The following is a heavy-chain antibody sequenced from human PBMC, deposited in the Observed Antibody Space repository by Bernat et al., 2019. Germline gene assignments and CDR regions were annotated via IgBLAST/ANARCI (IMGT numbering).Heavy chain of an antibody. Sequence: QVQLVESGGGVVQPGRSLRLSCAASGFTFSSYAMHWVRQAPGKGLEWVAVISYDGSNKYYAESVKGRFTISRDNSKNTLYLQMNSLRAEDAAVYYCAREPSGGYFDWLLSWGQGTLVTVSS. CDR1: GFTFSSYA. V-gene: IGHV3-30-3*01. CDR3: AREPSGGYFDWLLS. J-gene: IGHJ5*02. D-gene: IGHD3-9*01. CDR2: ISYDGSNK.